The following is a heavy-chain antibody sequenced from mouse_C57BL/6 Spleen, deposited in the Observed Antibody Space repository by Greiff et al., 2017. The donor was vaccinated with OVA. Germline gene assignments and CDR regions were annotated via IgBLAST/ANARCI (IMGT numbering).Heavy chain of an antibody. J-gene: IGHJ2*01. CDR3: ARRGHYYGSSLFDY. D-gene: IGHD1-1*01. CDR1: GYTFTSYW. V-gene: IGHV1-69*01. CDR2: IDPSDSYT. Sequence: QVQLQQPGAELVMPGASVKLSCKASGYTFTSYWMHWVKQRPGQGLEWIGEIDPSDSYTNYNQKFKGKSTLTVDKSSSTAYMQLSSLTSEDSAVYYCARRGHYYGSSLFDYWGQGTTLTVSS.